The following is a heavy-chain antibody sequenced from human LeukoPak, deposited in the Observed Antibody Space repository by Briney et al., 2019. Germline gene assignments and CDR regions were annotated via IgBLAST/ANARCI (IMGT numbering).Heavy chain of an antibody. CDR2: INPNTGVT. Sequence: ASVKLSCKASGYTFTGYYMHWVRQAPGQGLEWMGWINPNTGVTNYAQKFQGRVTLTRDTSIITTYMELTRLRSDDTAMYYCARDRTTVTTGYYGMDVWGQGTTLTVS. CDR3: ARDRTTVTTGYYGMDV. J-gene: IGHJ6*02. D-gene: IGHD4-17*01. V-gene: IGHV1-2*02. CDR1: GYTFTGYY.